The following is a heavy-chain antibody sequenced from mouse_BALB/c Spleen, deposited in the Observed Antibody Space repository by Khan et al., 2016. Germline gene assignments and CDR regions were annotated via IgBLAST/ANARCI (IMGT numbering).Heavy chain of an antibody. Sequence: VQLQQSGAELVKPGASVKLSCKASGYTFTSYDINWVRQRPEQGLEWIGWIFPGDGSTKYNEKFKGKATLTTDKSSSTAYMRLSRLTSEDSADYFCARLYVSVYWYFDVWGAVTTVTLSS. CDR3: ARLYVSVYWYFDV. CDR1: GYTFTSYD. J-gene: IGHJ1*01. V-gene: IGHV1-85*01. CDR2: IFPGDGST. D-gene: IGHD1-1*01.